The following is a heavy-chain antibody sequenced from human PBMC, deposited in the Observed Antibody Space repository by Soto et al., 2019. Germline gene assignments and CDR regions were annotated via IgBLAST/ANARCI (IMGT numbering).Heavy chain of an antibody. J-gene: IGHJ4*02. D-gene: IGHD2-8*02. CDR2: INPSGGAT. V-gene: IGHV1-46*03. CDR1: GYTFTNYF. Sequence: GASVKVSCKASGYTFTNYFMHWVRQAPGQGLEWMGMINPSGGATGYAQNFQGRVTMTGDMSTSTLYMELSSLRSEDTALYFCVRRVLPGSYYDFWGQGTLVTVSS. CDR3: VRRVLPGSYYDF.